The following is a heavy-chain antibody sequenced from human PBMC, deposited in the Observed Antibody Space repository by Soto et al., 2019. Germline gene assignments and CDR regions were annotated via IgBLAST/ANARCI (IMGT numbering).Heavy chain of an antibody. J-gene: IGHJ6*02. D-gene: IGHD5-12*01. CDR2: ISSGRSYI. Sequence: EVQLVESGGGLVKPGGSLRLSCAASGFTFSTYSMNWVRQAPGKGLEWVSSISSGRSYIYYADSVKGRFTISRDNAKNSLYLQMNSLRAEDTAVYYCERVGGGYDSYYYYAMDVWGQGTTVTVSS. CDR3: ERVGGGYDSYYYYAMDV. V-gene: IGHV3-21*01. CDR1: GFTFSTYS.